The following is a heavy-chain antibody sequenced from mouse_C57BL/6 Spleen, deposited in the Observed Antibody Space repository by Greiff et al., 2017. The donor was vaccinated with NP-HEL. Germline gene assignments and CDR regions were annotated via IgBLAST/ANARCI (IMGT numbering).Heavy chain of an antibody. CDR3: ARPTVTTVGGAMDY. V-gene: IGHV1-7*01. CDR2: INPSSGYT. D-gene: IGHD1-1*01. Sequence: QVQLQQSGAELAKPGASVKLSCKASGYTFTSYWMHWVKQRPGQGLEWIGYINPSSGYTKYNQKFKDKATLTADISSSTAYMQLSSLTYEDSAVYYGARPTVTTVGGAMDYWGQGTSVNVSS. J-gene: IGHJ4*01. CDR1: GYTFTSYW.